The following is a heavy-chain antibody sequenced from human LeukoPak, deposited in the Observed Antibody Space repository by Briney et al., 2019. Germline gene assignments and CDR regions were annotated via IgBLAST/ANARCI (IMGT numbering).Heavy chain of an antibody. CDR3: AKEVYGQQLAPDFDY. J-gene: IGHJ4*02. CDR1: GFTFSSYG. V-gene: IGHV3-23*01. CDR2: ISGSGGST. D-gene: IGHD6-13*01. Sequence: QTGGSLRLSCAASGFTFSSYGMSWVRQAPGKGLEWVSAISGSGGSTYYADSVKGRSTISRDNSKNTLYLQMNSLRAEDTAVYYCAKEVYGQQLAPDFDYWGQGTLVAASS.